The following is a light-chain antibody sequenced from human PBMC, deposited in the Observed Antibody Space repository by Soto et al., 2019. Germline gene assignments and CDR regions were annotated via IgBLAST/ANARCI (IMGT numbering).Light chain of an antibody. CDR2: GAS. V-gene: IGKV3-20*01. CDR1: QSVGSSY. Sequence: EIVLTQSPGTLSLSPGERATLSCRASQSVGSSYLAWYQQKPGQAPRLLIYGASSRATGIPVRFSGSGSGTDFTLTISRLEPEDFAVYYCQQYGSSPTWTFGQGTKVEI. CDR3: QQYGSSPTWT. J-gene: IGKJ1*01.